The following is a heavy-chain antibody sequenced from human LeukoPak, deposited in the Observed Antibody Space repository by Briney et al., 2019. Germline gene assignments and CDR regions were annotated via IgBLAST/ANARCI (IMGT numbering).Heavy chain of an antibody. J-gene: IGHJ4*02. D-gene: IGHD3-10*01. CDR1: GFSFSRYW. V-gene: IGHV3-7*01. CDR2: IKEDGSEE. Sequence: GGSLRLSCAASGFSFSRYWMSWVRQAPGKGLEWVANIKEDGSEEYYVDSVKGRFTISRDSANNSLVLQMNSLRAEDTGVYYCARERLCGSRSMYIDYWGQGTLVFVSS. CDR3: ARERLCGSRSMYIDY.